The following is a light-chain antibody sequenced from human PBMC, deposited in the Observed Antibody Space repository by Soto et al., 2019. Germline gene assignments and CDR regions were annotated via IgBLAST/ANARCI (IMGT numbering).Light chain of an antibody. V-gene: IGKV3-15*01. CDR2: GAS. CDR3: QQANSFTLT. Sequence: EIVLTQYPGTLSLSPGERATLSCRASQSVSSNLAWYQKKPGQAPRLLIYGASTRATGIPARFSGSGYGTDLTLTISSLKNEDFETYYCQQANSFTLTFGGGTKVDIK. J-gene: IGKJ4*01. CDR1: QSVSSN.